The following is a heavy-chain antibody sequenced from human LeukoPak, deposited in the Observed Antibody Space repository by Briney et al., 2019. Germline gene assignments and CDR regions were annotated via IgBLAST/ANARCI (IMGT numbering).Heavy chain of an antibody. CDR3: ARAPPLDYGDQDAFDI. V-gene: IGHV4-30-4*01. J-gene: IGHJ3*02. CDR1: GGSISSGDYY. D-gene: IGHD4-17*01. CDR2: IYYSGST. Sequence: SETLSLTCTVSGGSISSGDYYWSWIRQPPGKGLEWIGYIYYSGSTYYNPSLKSRVTISVDTSKNQFSLKLSSVTAADTAVYYCARAPPLDYGDQDAFDIWGHGTMVTVSS.